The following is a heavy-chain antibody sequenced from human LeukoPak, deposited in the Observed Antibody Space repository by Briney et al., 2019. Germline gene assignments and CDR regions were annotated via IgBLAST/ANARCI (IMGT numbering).Heavy chain of an antibody. Sequence: ASVKVSCKASGYTFTSYGISWVRQAPGQGLEWMGWISAYNGSTNYAQKLQGRVTMTTDTSTSTAYMELRSLRSDDTAVYYCARELTMVRGVTLLGDAFDIWGQGTMVTVSS. CDR3: ARELTMVRGVTLLGDAFDI. CDR1: GYTFTSYG. V-gene: IGHV1-18*04. CDR2: ISAYNGST. J-gene: IGHJ3*02. D-gene: IGHD3-10*01.